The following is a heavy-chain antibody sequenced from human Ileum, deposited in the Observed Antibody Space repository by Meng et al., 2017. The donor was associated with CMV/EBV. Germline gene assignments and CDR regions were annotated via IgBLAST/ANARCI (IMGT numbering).Heavy chain of an antibody. V-gene: IGHV4-39*07. J-gene: IGHJ5*02. CDR2: IYYRGTT. CDR1: GGSISSSSYD. CDR3: VSDKDNNSLLDWFDP. Sequence: LRASGPELVKPSAPLSLTCTASGGSISSSSYDWGWISQPPGKRLEWRGSIYYRGTTYYQPSLKSRVTMSIDTSTNQFSLNLRSVTAADTAVYYCVSDKDNNSLLDWFDPWGQGTLVTVSS. D-gene: IGHD4-23*01.